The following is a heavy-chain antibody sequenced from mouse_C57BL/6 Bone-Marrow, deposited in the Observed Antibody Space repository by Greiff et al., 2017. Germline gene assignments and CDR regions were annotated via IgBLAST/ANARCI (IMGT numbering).Heavy chain of an antibody. J-gene: IGHJ2*01. CDR2: IYPGSGNT. CDR1: GYTFTDYY. Sequence: QVQLQQSGAELVRPGASAKLSCKASGYTFTDYYINWVKQRPGQGLEWIARIYPGSGNTYYNEKFKGKATLTAEKSSSTAYMQLSSLTSEDSAVYFCARSGELRLDYWGQGTTLTVSS. CDR3: ARSGELRLDY. D-gene: IGHD1-1*01. V-gene: IGHV1-76*01.